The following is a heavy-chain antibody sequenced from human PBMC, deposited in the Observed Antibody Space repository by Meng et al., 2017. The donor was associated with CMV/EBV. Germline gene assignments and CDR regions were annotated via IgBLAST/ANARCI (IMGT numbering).Heavy chain of an antibody. J-gene: IGHJ4*02. CDR1: GFTFSSYS. Sequence: GGSLRLSCAASGFTFSSYSMNWVRQAPGKGLEWVSAISSSSSDIYYADSVKGRFTISRDNAKNSLYLQMNSLRAEDTAVYYCARARSKYSSGWYPNGNDYWGQGTLVTVSS. CDR3: ARARSKYSSGWYPNGNDY. V-gene: IGHV3-21*01. D-gene: IGHD6-19*01. CDR2: ISSSSSDI.